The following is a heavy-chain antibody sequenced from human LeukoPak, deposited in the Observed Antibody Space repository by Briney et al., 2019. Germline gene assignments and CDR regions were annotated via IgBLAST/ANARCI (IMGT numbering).Heavy chain of an antibody. CDR3: ATARNFRFEY. CDR2: MNGEGTTI. CDR1: GLTFRTTL. Sequence: GWSLRLSCATSGLTFRTTLMAWVRQDPGYGLMWVSRMNGEGTTIDYADSVKGRFTVSRDYAKNTLFLQMNNLRTEDTALYFCATARNFRFEYWGQGSLVIVSA. V-gene: IGHV3-74*01. J-gene: IGHJ4*02. D-gene: IGHD1-7*01.